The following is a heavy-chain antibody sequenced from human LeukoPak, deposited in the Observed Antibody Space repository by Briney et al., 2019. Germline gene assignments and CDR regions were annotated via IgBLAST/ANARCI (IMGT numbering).Heavy chain of an antibody. D-gene: IGHD3-10*01. CDR2: ISWNSGSI. V-gene: IGHV3-9*01. Sequence: PGGSLRLSCAASGFTFDDYAMHWVRQAPGKGLEWVSGISWNSGSIGYADSVKGRFTISRDNAKNSLYLQMNSLRAEDTALYYCAKESGSGSRKPGNFDYWGREPWSPSPQ. CDR3: AKESGSGSRKPGNFDY. J-gene: IGHJ4*02. CDR1: GFTFDDYA.